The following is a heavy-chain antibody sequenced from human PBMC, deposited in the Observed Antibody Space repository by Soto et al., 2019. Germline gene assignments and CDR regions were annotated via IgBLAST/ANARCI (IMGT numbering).Heavy chain of an antibody. D-gene: IGHD1-1*01. CDR3: AKDITGTGYYYGMDV. CDR2: ISWDGGST. J-gene: IGHJ6*02. V-gene: IGHV3-43*01. Sequence: GGSLRLSCAASGFTFDDYTMHWVRQAPGKGLEWVSLISWDGGSTYYADSVKGRFTISRDNSKNSLYLQMNSLRTEDTALYYCAKDITGTGYYYGMDVWGQGTTVTVSS. CDR1: GFTFDDYT.